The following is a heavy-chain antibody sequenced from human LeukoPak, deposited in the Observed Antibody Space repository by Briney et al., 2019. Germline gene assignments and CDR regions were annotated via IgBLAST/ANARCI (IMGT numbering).Heavy chain of an antibody. CDR3: ARNGPGGYYFDF. CDR1: GFTFSSYA. Sequence: PGGSLRLSCAASGFTFSSYAMSWVRQPPGKGLEWVSIIYAGGYTYYADSVKDVFTISRDNSKNTLYLQMNSLTAEDTAVYYCARNGPGGYYFDFWGQGTLVTVSS. D-gene: IGHD2-8*02. J-gene: IGHJ4*02. CDR2: IYAGGYT. V-gene: IGHV3-66*01.